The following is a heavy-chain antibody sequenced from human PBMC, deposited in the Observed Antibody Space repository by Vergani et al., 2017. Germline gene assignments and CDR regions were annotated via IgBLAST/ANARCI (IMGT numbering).Heavy chain of an antibody. CDR1: GYIFSCYA. Sequence: EVQLLESGGGLVQPGGSLRLFCAASGYIFSCYAMSWVRQAPGKGLEWVSGISGSGDSTHYADSVKGRFTISRDNSRNTLYLQMNSLRAEDTAEYYCARGGGLHWLILGYWGQGTLVTVSS. D-gene: IGHD6-19*01. V-gene: IGHV3-23*01. J-gene: IGHJ4*02. CDR2: ISGSGDST. CDR3: ARGGGLHWLILGY.